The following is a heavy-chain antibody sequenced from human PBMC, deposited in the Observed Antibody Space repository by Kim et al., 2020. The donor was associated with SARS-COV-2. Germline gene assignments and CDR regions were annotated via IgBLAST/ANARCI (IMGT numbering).Heavy chain of an antibody. J-gene: IGHJ4*02. CDR3: ASALGH. Sequence: TSGRTNYNPSLQSGVTRSVDRSKNQCSLKLSSVTAADTAVYYCASALGHWGQGTLVTVSS. CDR2: TSGRT. D-gene: IGHD3-16*02. V-gene: IGHV4-4*07.